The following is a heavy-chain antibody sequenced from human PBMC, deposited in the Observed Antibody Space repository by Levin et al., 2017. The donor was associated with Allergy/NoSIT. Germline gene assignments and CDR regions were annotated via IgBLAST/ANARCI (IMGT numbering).Heavy chain of an antibody. D-gene: IGHD3-16*01. Sequence: GASVKVSCAASGFIFSGYWMYWVRQAPGKGLMWVSRLNTDGTITAYADSVKGRFTISRDNAKNTLYLQMNNLRAEDTALYFCARGGEGNTGLDYWGQGTLVTVSS. CDR1: GFIFSGYW. V-gene: IGHV3-74*01. CDR3: ARGGEGNTGLDY. CDR2: LNTDGTIT. J-gene: IGHJ4*02.